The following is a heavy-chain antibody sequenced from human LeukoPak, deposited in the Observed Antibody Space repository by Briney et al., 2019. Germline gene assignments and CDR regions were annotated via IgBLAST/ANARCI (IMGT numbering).Heavy chain of an antibody. Sequence: PSETLSLTCTVSGGSISSYYWSWIRQPPGQGLGWVWYIYTSWSTNYNPSRNSRVTISVDTSKNQYHLKLTPVTAADPAVYYYASHAVGTYRGVSHFEFWGQKTRVTVSS. CDR2: IYTSWST. D-gene: IGHD3-10*01. V-gene: IGHV4-4*08. CDR3: ASHAVGTYRGVSHFEF. J-gene: IGHJ4*02. CDR1: GGSISSYY.